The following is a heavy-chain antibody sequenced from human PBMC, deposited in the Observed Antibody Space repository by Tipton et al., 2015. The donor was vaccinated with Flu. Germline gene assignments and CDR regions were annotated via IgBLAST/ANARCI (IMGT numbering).Heavy chain of an antibody. J-gene: IGHJ5*02. D-gene: IGHD1-26*01. CDR3: ARGGSPLGWFDP. CDR2: INSNNGDT. CDR1: GYIFTNYG. Sequence: QLVQSGAEVKKPGASVTVSCKASGYIFTNYGITWVRQAPGQGLEWVGWINSNNGDTKYAQKFQGRVTMTTDTSTTTGYMELRSLRSDDTAVYYCARGGSPLGWFDPWGQGTLVTVSS. V-gene: IGHV1-18*01.